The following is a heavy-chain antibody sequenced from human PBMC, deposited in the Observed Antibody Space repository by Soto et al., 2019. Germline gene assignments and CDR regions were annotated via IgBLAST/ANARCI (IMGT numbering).Heavy chain of an antibody. CDR1: GFTFSSYA. V-gene: IGHV3-23*01. J-gene: IGHJ4*02. CDR3: AKDLRTTDCTNGVCSLGPFDY. CDR2: ISGSGGST. Sequence: PGGSLRLSCAASGFTFSSYAMSWVRQAPGKGLEWVSAISGSGGSTYYADSVKGRFTISRDNSKNTLYLQMNSLRAEDTAVYYCAKDLRTTDCTNGVCSLGPFDYWGQGTQVTVSS. D-gene: IGHD2-8*01.